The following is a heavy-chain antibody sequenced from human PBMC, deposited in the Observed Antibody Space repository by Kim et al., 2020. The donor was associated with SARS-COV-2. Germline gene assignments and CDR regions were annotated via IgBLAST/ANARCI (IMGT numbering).Heavy chain of an antibody. D-gene: IGHD3-16*01. J-gene: IGHJ4*02. CDR3: ARDLGEG. Sequence: SSSTIYYAETVKSRLTNTGDNAKNSLYLQMNSLRDEDTAVYYCARDLGEGWGQGTLVTVSS. CDR2: SSSTI. V-gene: IGHV3-48*02.